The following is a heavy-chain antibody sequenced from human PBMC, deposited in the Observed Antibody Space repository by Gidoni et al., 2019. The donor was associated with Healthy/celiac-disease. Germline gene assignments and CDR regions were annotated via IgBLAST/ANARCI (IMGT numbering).Heavy chain of an antibody. CDR2: ISSDGSST. D-gene: IGHD6-13*01. Sequence: EVQLVESGGGLVQPGGSLRLSCADSGFPFSSYWMHWVRQAPGKGLVWVSRISSDGSSTSYADSVKGRFTISRDNAKNTLYLQMNSLRAEDTAVYYCARESKSSWYVLSGWFDPWGQGTLVTVSS. CDR1: GFPFSSYW. V-gene: IGHV3-74*01. CDR3: ARESKSSWYVLSGWFDP. J-gene: IGHJ5*02.